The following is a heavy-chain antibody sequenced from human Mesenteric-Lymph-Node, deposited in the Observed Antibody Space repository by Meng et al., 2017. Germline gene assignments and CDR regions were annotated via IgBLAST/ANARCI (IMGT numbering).Heavy chain of an antibody. D-gene: IGHD2-2*02. V-gene: IGHV3-23*01. Sequence: GESLKISCAASGFTFSTYAMNWVRQAPGKGLEWVSGISGSGATTYYADSVKGRFTISRDNSKSTLYLQINSLRSEDTAIYYCAKIDHCSSTSCYRGSAVDYWGQGTLVTVPQ. CDR3: AKIDHCSSTSCYRGSAVDY. CDR1: GFTFSTYA. J-gene: IGHJ4*02. CDR2: ISGSGATT.